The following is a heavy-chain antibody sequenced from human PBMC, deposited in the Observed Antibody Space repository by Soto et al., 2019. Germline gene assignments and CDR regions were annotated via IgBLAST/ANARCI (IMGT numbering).Heavy chain of an antibody. J-gene: IGHJ6*02. CDR2: IIPIFGTA. CDR1: GGTFSSYA. CDR3: ARDKMAAVRGPLYYYYGMDV. Sequence: QVQLVQSGAEVKKPVSSVKVSCKASGGTFSSYAISWVRQAPGQGLEWMGGIIPIFGTANYAQKFQGRVTITADESTSTAYMELSSLRSEDTAVYYCARDKMAAVRGPLYYYYGMDVWGQGTTVTVSS. V-gene: IGHV1-69*01. D-gene: IGHD3-10*01.